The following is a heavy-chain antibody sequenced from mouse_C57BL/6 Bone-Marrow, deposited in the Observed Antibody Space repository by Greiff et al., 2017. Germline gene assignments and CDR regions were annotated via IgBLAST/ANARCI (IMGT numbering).Heavy chain of an antibody. J-gene: IGHJ4*01. V-gene: IGHV5-2*01. CDR2: INSDGGST. CDR3: ARHRYGGDYYAMDY. D-gene: IGHD1-1*02. CDR1: EYEFPSHD. Sequence: EVTLVESGGGLVQPGESLKLSCESNEYEFPSHDMSWVSKTPAKRLEWVAAINSDGGSTYYPDTMERRFIISRDNTKKTLYLQMSSLRSEDTALYYCARHRYGGDYYAMDYWGQGTSVTVSS.